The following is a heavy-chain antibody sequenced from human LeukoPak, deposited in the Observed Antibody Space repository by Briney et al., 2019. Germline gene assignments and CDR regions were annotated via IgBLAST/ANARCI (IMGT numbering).Heavy chain of an antibody. Sequence: SETLSLTCAVSGGSVSSGNYYWSWIRQPPGKGLEWIAYFYYTGSTAYNPSLKSRVTISVDTSKNQFSLKLSSVTAADTAVYYCARGYCTGGSCYYFDYWGQAIEDAVSS. J-gene: IGHJ4*02. V-gene: IGHV4-61*01. CDR1: GGSVSSGNYY. CDR2: FYYTGST. D-gene: IGHD2-15*01. CDR3: ARGYCTGGSCYYFDY.